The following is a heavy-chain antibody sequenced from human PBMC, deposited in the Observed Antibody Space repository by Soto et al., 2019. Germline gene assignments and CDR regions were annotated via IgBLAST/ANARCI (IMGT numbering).Heavy chain of an antibody. CDR3: ANAQLGSVGRSDY. CDR1: GFTVSSSY. V-gene: IGHV3-53*02. D-gene: IGHD3-10*01. J-gene: IGHJ4*02. CDR2: IYGGGRT. Sequence: EVQLVETGGDLIQPGGSLRLSCAASGFTVSSSYMSWVRQAPGKGLEWVSVIYGGGRTYYADAVKGRFTISRNNSKNTLYLQMNSLRAEDTAVYYGANAQLGSVGRSDYWGQGTLVTVSS.